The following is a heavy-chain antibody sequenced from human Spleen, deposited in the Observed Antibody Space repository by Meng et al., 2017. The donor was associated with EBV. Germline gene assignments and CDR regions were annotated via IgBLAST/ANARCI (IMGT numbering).Heavy chain of an antibody. D-gene: IGHD2-15*01. V-gene: IGHV4-4*02. CDR1: RGFITSGDW. CDR3: ARAGYHRPASEY. Sequence: QVQLRDSGPGLVRPSWTLSLTFAVSRGFITSGDWWSWVRQSPGKGLEWIGEIHHSGGTSYNPSLKSRVTISLDMSKDQFSLRLSSVTAADTAVYYCARAGYHRPASEYWGQGTLVTVSS. J-gene: IGHJ4*02. CDR2: IHHSGGT.